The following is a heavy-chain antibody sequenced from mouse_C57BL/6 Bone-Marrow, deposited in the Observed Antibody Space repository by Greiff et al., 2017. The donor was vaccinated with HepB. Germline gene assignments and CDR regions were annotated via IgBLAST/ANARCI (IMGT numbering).Heavy chain of an antibody. CDR1: GYAFSSYW. Sequence: VQLQQSGAELVKPGASVKISCKASGYAFSSYWMNWVKQRPGKGLEWIGQIYPGDGDTNYNGKFKGKATLTADKSSSTAYMQLSSLTSEDSAVYFFARLYDYDQAAWFAYWGQGTLVTVSA. V-gene: IGHV1-80*01. CDR2: IYPGDGDT. CDR3: ARLYDYDQAAWFAY. J-gene: IGHJ3*01. D-gene: IGHD2-4*01.